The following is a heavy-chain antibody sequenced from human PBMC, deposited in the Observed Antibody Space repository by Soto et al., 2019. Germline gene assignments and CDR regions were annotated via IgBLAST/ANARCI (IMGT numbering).Heavy chain of an antibody. V-gene: IGHV3-53*04. D-gene: IGHD3-10*01. J-gene: IGHJ4*02. CDR3: VRGRYGSEIH. CDR1: GFTVSSNY. CDR2: VYSGGAT. Sequence: EGRLVESGGGLVQPGGSLRLSCAAFGFTVSSNYMTWVLLAPGKGLEWVSLVYSGGATHYAASVKGRFTISTHSSQNTLFLQMNSLRTEDTATYYCVRGRYGSEIHWGQGTKVTVSS.